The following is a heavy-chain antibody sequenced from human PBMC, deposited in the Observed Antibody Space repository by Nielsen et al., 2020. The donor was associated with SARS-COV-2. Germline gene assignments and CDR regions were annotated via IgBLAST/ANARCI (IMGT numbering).Heavy chain of an antibody. CDR2: ISYDGSNK. CDR3: ASHNYGDHTIDY. CDR1: GFTFSSYA. D-gene: IGHD4-17*01. Sequence: GESLKISCAASGFTFSSYAMHWVRQAPGKGLEWVAVISYDGSNKYYADSVKGRFTISRDNAKNSLYLQMNSLRAEDTAVYYCASHNYGDHTIDYWGQGTLVTVSS. J-gene: IGHJ4*02. V-gene: IGHV3-30*04.